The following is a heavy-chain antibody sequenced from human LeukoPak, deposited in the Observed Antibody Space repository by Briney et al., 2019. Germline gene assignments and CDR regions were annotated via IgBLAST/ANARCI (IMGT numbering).Heavy chain of an antibody. J-gene: IGHJ4*02. V-gene: IGHV4-34*01. Sequence: PSETLSLTCAVYGGSFSGYYWSWIRQPPGKGLEWIGEINHSGSTNYNTSLKSRVTISVDTSKNQFSLKLSSVTAADTAVYYCARGLAIFGVVIISGPLFDYWGQGTLVTVSS. CDR3: ARGLAIFGVVIISGPLFDY. CDR2: INHSGST. CDR1: GGSFSGYY. D-gene: IGHD3-3*01.